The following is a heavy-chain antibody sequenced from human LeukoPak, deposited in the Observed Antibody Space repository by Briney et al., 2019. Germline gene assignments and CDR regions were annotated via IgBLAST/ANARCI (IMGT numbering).Heavy chain of an antibody. V-gene: IGHV3-30*02. Sequence: GGSLRLSCAASGFTFSSYGMHWVRQAPGKGLEWVAFIRYDGSNKYYADSVKGRFTISRDNSKNTLYLHVSSLRPEDTAVYYCARARGYSRRRGTYYFDYWGQGTLVTVSS. D-gene: IGHD5-18*01. CDR3: ARARGYSRRRGTYYFDY. CDR2: IRYDGSNK. J-gene: IGHJ4*02. CDR1: GFTFSSYG.